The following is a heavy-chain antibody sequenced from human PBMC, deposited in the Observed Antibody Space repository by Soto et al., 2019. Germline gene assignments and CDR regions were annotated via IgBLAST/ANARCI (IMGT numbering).Heavy chain of an antibody. CDR1: SDSISSYY. J-gene: IGHJ6*02. D-gene: IGHD3-3*01. V-gene: IGHV4-59*01. CDR2: TDYSGNT. Sequence: SETLSLTCTVSSDSISSYYWIWIRQSPGKGLEWIGYTDYSGNTNYNPSLKSRVTISGDTSKNQFSLKLSSVTAADTAVYYCARQGGEGDYDFWSGYEGDYGMDVWGQGTTVTVSS. CDR3: ARQGGEGDYDFWSGYEGDYGMDV.